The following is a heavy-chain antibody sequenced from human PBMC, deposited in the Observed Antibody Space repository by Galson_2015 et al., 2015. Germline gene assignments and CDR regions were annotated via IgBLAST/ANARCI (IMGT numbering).Heavy chain of an antibody. Sequence: SVKVSCKASGYTLTSYYMHWVRQAPGQGLEWMGIINPSGRLTYAQKFQGRVTMTRDTSTSTVYMELSSLRSEDTAVFYCARGTTSITGCVFATWGQGTMVTVSS. CDR3: ARGTTSITGCVFAT. V-gene: IGHV1-46*01. CDR1: GYTLTSYY. D-gene: IGHD1-20*01. CDR2: INPSGRL. J-gene: IGHJ3*01.